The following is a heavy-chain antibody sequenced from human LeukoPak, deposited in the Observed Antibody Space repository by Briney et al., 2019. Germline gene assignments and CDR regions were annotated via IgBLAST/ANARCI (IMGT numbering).Heavy chain of an antibody. D-gene: IGHD5-18*01. V-gene: IGHV3-23*01. Sequence: DPGGSLRLSWAASGFTFSSYAMSWVRQAPGKGLEWVSAISGSGGSTYYADSVKGRFTISRDNSKNTLYLQMNSLRAEDTAVYYCAKAQAVQLWVFDYWGQGTLVTVSS. CDR2: ISGSGGST. J-gene: IGHJ4*02. CDR3: AKAQAVQLWVFDY. CDR1: GFTFSSYA.